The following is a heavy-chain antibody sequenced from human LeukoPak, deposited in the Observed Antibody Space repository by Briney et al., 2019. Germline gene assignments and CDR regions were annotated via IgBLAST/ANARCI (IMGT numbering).Heavy chain of an antibody. V-gene: IGHV4-38-2*02. D-gene: IGHD4-23*01. Sequence: PSETLSLTCAVSGYSISSGYHSGWIRQPPGKGLQWIASISHNGGASYNPSLKSRVTISLDTSNNQFSLELRSVTAADTAVYYCARDLGSGGNSDYWGQGTLVTVSS. CDR3: ARDLGSGGNSDY. CDR2: ISHNGGA. J-gene: IGHJ4*02. CDR1: GYSISSGYH.